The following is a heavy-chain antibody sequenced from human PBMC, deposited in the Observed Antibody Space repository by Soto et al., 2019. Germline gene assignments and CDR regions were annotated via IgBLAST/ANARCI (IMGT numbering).Heavy chain of an antibody. J-gene: IGHJ6*02. Sequence: EVQLLESGGGLVQPGGSLRLSCAAYGFTFSSYAMRWVRQAPGKGLEWVSAISGSGGSTYYADSVNGRFTISRDNSKNTLYLQMKSLRAEAKAVYDCSRVGYRAKSYYYGMDVWGQGTTVTVSS. CDR1: GFTFSSYA. V-gene: IGHV3-23*01. D-gene: IGHD5-12*01. CDR3: SRVGYRAKSYYYGMDV. CDR2: ISGSGGST.